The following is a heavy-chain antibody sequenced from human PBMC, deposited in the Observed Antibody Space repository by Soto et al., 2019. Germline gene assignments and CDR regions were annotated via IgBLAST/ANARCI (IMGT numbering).Heavy chain of an antibody. Sequence: EVQLVESGGGLVQPGGSLRLSCAASGFTFSSYWMHWVRQAPGKGLVWVSRINSDGSSTSNAYSVKSRFTISRDNAKNPVSLKRTGRRAEARAVYYWAVAVVGPTASAYWGKGPLVSASS. CDR3: AVAVVGPTASAY. J-gene: IGHJ4*02. CDR1: GFTFSSYW. CDR2: INSDGSST. V-gene: IGHV3-74*01. D-gene: IGHD1-1*01.